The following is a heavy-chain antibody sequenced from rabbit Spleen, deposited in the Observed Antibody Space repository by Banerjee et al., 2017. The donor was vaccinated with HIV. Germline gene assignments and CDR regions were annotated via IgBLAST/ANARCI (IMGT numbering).Heavy chain of an antibody. CDR1: GFSFSDRDV. D-gene: IGHD8-1*01. V-gene: IGHV1S45*01. CDR2: INTATGKS. CDR3: ARDSGSSFSSYGMDL. Sequence: QEELEESGGGLVKPEGSLTLTCKASGFSFSDRDVMCWVRQAPGKGLEWIGCINTATGKSVYASWAKGSFTISSTSSTTVTLQMTSLTAADTATYFCARDSGSSFSSYGMDLWGPGTLVTVS. J-gene: IGHJ6*01.